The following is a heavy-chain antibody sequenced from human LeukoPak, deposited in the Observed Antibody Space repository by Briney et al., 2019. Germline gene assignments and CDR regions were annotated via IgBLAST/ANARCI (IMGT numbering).Heavy chain of an antibody. CDR2: INHSGST. CDR3: ASGIVGANVMAY. J-gene: IGHJ4*02. D-gene: IGHD1-26*01. Sequence: SETLSLTCAVYGGSFSGYYWSWIRQPPGKGLEWIGEINHSGSTNYNPSLKSRVTISVDTSKNQFSLKLSSVTAADTAVYYCASGIVGANVMAYWGQGTLVTVSS. CDR1: GGSFSGYY. V-gene: IGHV4-34*01.